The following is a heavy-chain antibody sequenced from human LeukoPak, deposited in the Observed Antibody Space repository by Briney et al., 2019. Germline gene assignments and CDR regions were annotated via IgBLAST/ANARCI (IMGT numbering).Heavy chain of an antibody. CDR1: GGSISSSSYY. V-gene: IGHV4-39*07. J-gene: IGHJ3*01. D-gene: IGHD1-26*01. Sequence: SETLSLTCTVSGGSISSSSYYWGWIRQPPGKGLEWIGSIYYSGSTNYNPSLKSRVTISLDTSKNQFSLKLSSVTAADTAMFYCAVGTAAENAFDVWGQGTMVTVSS. CDR3: AVGTAAENAFDV. CDR2: IYYSGST.